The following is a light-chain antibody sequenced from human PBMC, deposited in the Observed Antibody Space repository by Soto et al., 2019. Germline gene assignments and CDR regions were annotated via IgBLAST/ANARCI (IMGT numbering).Light chain of an antibody. Sequence: EIVLTQSPGTLSLSPGERATLSCRASQSVSSNLAWYQQKPGQPPRLLMYGVYTRAPGIPDRFSGSGSGTDFTLTISRLEPEDFAVYYCQQYGSPWTFGQGTKVDIK. CDR1: QSVSSN. J-gene: IGKJ1*01. CDR3: QQYGSPWT. V-gene: IGKV3-20*01. CDR2: GVY.